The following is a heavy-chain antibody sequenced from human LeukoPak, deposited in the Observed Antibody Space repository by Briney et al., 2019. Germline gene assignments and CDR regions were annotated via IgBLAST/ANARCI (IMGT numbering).Heavy chain of an antibody. V-gene: IGHV1-46*01. CDR2: INPSGGST. J-gene: IGHJ4*02. Sequence: ASVKVSCKASGYTFTSYYMHWVRQAPGQGLEWMGIINPSGGSTSYAQKFQGRVTMTRDTSTSTVYMELGSLRSEDTAVYYCARVGSGDSSAYWVGSFDYWGQGTLVTVSS. CDR3: ARVGSGDSSAYWVGSFDY. D-gene: IGHD3-22*01. CDR1: GYTFTSYY.